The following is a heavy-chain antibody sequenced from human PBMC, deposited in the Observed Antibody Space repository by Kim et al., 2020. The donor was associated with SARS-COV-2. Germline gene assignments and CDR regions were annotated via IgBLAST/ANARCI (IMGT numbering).Heavy chain of an antibody. CDR2: ISWGGGST. CDR1: GFTFDDYM. CDR3: VKERNSGSSWYGGFDC. J-gene: IGHJ4*02. D-gene: IGHD6-13*01. V-gene: IGHV3-43*01. Sequence: GGSLRLSCAASGFTFDDYMMHWVRHAPGRGLEWVSLISWGGGSTYYADSVKGRFTISRDNSKNYLYLQMNSLRTEDTALYYCVKERNSGSSWYGGFDCWGQGTLVTVAS.